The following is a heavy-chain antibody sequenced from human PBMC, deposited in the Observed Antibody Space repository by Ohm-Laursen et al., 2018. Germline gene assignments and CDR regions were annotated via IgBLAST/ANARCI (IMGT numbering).Heavy chain of an antibody. CDR2: ISSSSSTI. CDR1: GFSVSNNY. J-gene: IGHJ5*02. CDR3: AKDLRYYDSSGGA. V-gene: IGHV3-48*01. Sequence: GSLRLSCSASGFSVSNNYLIWVRQAPGKGLEWVSYISSSSSTIYYADSVKGRFTISRDNSKNTLYLQMNSLRAEDTAVYYCAKDLRYYDSSGGAWGQGTLVTVSS. D-gene: IGHD3-22*01.